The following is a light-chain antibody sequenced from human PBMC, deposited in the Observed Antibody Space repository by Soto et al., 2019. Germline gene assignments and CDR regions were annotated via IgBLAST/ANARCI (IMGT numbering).Light chain of an antibody. Sequence: DIQMTQSPSTLSASVGDRVTITCRPSQSISSWLAWYQQKSRKASKVLIYDASRLESGVPSRFIGSGFGSEFLLCLSILQPDDFATFYCLLYNSYSWAFGQGTKVDIK. CDR3: LLYNSYSWA. CDR1: QSISSW. J-gene: IGKJ1*01. V-gene: IGKV1-5*01. CDR2: DAS.